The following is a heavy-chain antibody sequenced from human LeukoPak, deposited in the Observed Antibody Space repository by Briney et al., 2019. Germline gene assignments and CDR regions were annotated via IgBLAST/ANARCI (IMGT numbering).Heavy chain of an antibody. CDR2: INHSGSI. Sequence: PSETLSLTCAVYGGSFSGYYWNWIRQPPGKGLEWIGEINHSGSINYNPSLKSRVTISVDTSKNQFSLKLSSVTVADTAVYYCARRGSSDWFHFDPWGQGTLVTVSS. D-gene: IGHD6-19*01. V-gene: IGHV4-34*01. CDR3: ARRGSSDWFHFDP. CDR1: GGSFSGYY. J-gene: IGHJ5*02.